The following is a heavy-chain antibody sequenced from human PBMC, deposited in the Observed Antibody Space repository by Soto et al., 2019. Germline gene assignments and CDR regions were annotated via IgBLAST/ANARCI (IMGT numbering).Heavy chain of an antibody. Sequence: GASVKVSCKASGCTFSSYAISCVRQAPGQVLEWMGGIIPIFGTANYAQKFQGRVTITADKSTSTAYMELSSLRSEDTAVYYCARDLGIAAAGPPGRYYYGMDVWGQGTTVTVSS. J-gene: IGHJ6*02. V-gene: IGHV1-69*06. D-gene: IGHD6-13*01. CDR2: IIPIFGTA. CDR1: GCTFSSYA. CDR3: ARDLGIAAAGPPGRYYYGMDV.